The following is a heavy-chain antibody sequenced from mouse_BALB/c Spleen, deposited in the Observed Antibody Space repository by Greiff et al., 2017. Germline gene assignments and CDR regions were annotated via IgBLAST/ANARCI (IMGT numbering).Heavy chain of an antibody. CDR2: ISSGGSYT. V-gene: IGHV5-6*01. D-gene: IGHD2-4*01. Sequence: EVKLVESGGDLVKPGGSLKISCAASGFTFSSYGMSWVRQTPDKRLEWVATISSGGSYTYYPDSVKGRFTISRDNAKNTLYLQMSSLKSEDTAMYYCARHEGYDSFAYWAQGTLVTVSA. J-gene: IGHJ3*01. CDR3: ARHEGYDSFAY. CDR1: GFTFSSYG.